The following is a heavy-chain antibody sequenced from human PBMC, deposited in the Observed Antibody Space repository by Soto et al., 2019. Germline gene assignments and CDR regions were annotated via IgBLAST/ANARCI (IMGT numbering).Heavy chain of an antibody. CDR1: GFTFSSYG. V-gene: IGHV3-33*01. D-gene: IGHD5-18*01. J-gene: IGHJ4*02. Sequence: QVEMVESGGGVVQPGRSLRLSCATSGFTFSSYGMHWVRQAPDKGLEWVAMIWYDGTTKNYADSVKGRFTISRDNSKKTLYRQMNSLRAEDTAVYYCASESSGLGCGFFFDSWGQGTLVTGSS. CDR3: ASESSGLGCGFFFDS. CDR2: IWYDGTTK.